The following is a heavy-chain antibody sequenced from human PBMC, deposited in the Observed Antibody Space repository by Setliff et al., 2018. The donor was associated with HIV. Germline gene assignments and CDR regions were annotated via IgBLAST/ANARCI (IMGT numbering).Heavy chain of an antibody. CDR1: GASISRSTYS. V-gene: IGHV4-39*07. CDR2: ISYTGST. Sequence: SETLSLTCTVSGASISRSTYSWGWIRQPPGKGLEWIGSISYTGSTDYTPSLKSRLTISVDTSKNQFSLKLSSVTAADTAVYYCARVCPPVRYNFWSGYYPKAGYFDYWGQGALVTVSS. J-gene: IGHJ4*02. CDR3: ARVCPPVRYNFWSGYYPKAGYFDY. D-gene: IGHD3-3*01.